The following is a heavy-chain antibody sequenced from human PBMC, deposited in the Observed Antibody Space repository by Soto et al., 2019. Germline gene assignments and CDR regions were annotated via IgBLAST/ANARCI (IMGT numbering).Heavy chain of an antibody. CDR3: TKSSGGSSSVGMDY. Sequence: QVQLEESGGGVVQPGRSLRLSCEASGFTFNTYSMHWVRQPPGKGLEWLAAIWYDGTQKYYADSVKGRFIISRDNSRDTLSLQMTALTIEDSSVYYCTKSSGGSSSVGMDYWGQGTRVTVSS. D-gene: IGHD6-6*01. V-gene: IGHV3-33*06. J-gene: IGHJ4*02. CDR1: GFTFNTYS. CDR2: IWYDGTQK.